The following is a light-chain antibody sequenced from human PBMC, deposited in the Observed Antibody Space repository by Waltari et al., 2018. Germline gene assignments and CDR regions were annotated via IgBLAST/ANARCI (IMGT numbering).Light chain of an antibody. Sequence: EIVLTQSPGPLSLSPGERATLSCRASQGVSSRYFAWYQQKPGQAPRLLIYGASSRATGIPDRFSGSGSGTDFTLTISRLEPEDFAVYYCQQYGSSPYTFGQGTKLEIK. V-gene: IGKV3-20*01. CDR3: QQYGSSPYT. J-gene: IGKJ2*01. CDR2: GAS. CDR1: QGVSSRY.